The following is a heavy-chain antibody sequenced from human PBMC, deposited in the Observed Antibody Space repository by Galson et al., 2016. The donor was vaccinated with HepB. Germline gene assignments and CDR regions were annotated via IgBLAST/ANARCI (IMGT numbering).Heavy chain of an antibody. D-gene: IGHD6-6*01. CDR2: INDNDGSFT. CDR1: GFILSSYW. V-gene: IGHV3-74*01. CDR3: ARDLQYTTSYGGYHFYYVDV. J-gene: IGHJ6*03. Sequence: SLRLSCAASGFILSSYWMHWVRQVPGKGLQWVSRINDNDGSFTNYADSVRGRFTISRDNAKNSVYLQMNSLSPEDTAVYYCARDLQYTTSYGGYHFYYVDVWGKGTTVTVSS.